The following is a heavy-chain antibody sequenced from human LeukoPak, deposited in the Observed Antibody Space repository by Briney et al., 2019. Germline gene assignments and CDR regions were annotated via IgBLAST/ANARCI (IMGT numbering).Heavy chain of an antibody. V-gene: IGHV3-23*01. Sequence: GGSLRLSCAASGFTFSSYAMSWVRQAPGKGLEWVSGISGGGGSTNYADSVKGRFTISRDNSKNTLYLQMNSLRAEGTALYYCAKGGGDSWHGFDYWGQGTLVTVSS. J-gene: IGHJ4*02. CDR2: ISGGGGST. CDR1: GFTFSSYA. CDR3: AKGGGDSWHGFDY. D-gene: IGHD2-21*02.